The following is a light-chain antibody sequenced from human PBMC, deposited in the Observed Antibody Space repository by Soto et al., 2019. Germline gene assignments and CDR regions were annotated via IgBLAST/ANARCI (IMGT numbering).Light chain of an antibody. J-gene: IGKJ1*01. Sequence: DIQMTQSPSTLSGSVGDRVTITCRASQTISSWLAWYQQKPGKAPKLLIYKASTLKSGVPSRFSGSGSGTEFTPTITSLQPDDFATYYCQHYNCYSEAFGQGTKVEL. CDR3: QHYNCYSEA. CDR1: QTISSW. CDR2: KAS. V-gene: IGKV1-5*03.